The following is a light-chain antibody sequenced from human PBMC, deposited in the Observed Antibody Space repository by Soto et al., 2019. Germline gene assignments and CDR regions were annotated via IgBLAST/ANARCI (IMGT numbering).Light chain of an antibody. Sequence: QSVLTQPASVSGSPGQSITMSCTGTSSDVGGYDYVSWYQQHPGEVPKLIIFEVSSRPAWISNRFSASKSGNTASLTISGLQAEDEADYYCSSYTTSSSYVLGTGTKV. CDR3: SSYTTSSSYV. J-gene: IGLJ1*01. CDR2: EVS. V-gene: IGLV2-14*01. CDR1: SSDVGGYDY.